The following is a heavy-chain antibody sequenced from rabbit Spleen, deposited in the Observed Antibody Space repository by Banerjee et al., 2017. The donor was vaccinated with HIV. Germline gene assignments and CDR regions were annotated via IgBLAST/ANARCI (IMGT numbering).Heavy chain of an antibody. D-gene: IGHD2-1*01. CDR3: ARDPYSTNGDLSYNL. Sequence: QALEESGGDLVKPGASLTLTCTASGFSFSNYFMCWVRQAPGKGLEWIACIYLGSSGTTYYASWAKGRFTISKTSSTTVTLQMTSLTAADTATYFCARDPYSTNGDLSYNLWGQGTLVTVS. CDR1: GFSFSNYF. CDR2: IYLGSSGTT. J-gene: IGHJ4*01. V-gene: IGHV1S40*01.